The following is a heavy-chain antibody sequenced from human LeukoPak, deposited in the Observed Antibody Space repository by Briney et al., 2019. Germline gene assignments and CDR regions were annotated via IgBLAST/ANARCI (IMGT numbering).Heavy chain of an antibody. D-gene: IGHD6-19*01. J-gene: IGHJ4*02. CDR3: VKVSVAGTSVDY. CDR2: ISTNGGST. V-gene: IGHV3-64D*06. Sequence: GGSLRLSCSASGFTFSSYVMHWVRQAPGKGLEYVSAISTNGGSTFYADSVKGRFTISRDNSKNALYLQMSSLGAEDTAVYYCVKVSVAGTSVDYWGQGTLVTVSS. CDR1: GFTFSSYV.